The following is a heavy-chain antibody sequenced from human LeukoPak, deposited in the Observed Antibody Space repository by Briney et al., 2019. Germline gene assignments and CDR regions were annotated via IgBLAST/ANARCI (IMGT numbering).Heavy chain of an antibody. CDR2: ISGSGGST. J-gene: IGHJ4*02. V-gene: IGHV3-23*01. D-gene: IGHD6-13*01. Sequence: GGSLRLSCAASGFTFSGYAMSWVRQAPGKGLEWVSAISGSGGSTYYADSVKGRFTISRDNSKNTLYLQMNSLRAEDTAVYYCATYSSSWYCFDYWGQGTLVTVSS. CDR1: GFTFSGYA. CDR3: ATYSSSWYCFDY.